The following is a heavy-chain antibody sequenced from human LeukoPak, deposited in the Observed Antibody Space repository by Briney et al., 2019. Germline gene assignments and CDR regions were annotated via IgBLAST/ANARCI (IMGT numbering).Heavy chain of an antibody. CDR1: TFTFSGYW. J-gene: IGHJ4*02. CDR2: INSDGTNT. D-gene: IGHD3-3*01. CDR3: ARDRAAFGVVQVGY. V-gene: IGHV3-74*01. Sequence: PGGSLRLSCAASTFTFSGYWMHWVRQAPGEGVGWVSRINSDGTNTYYADSVKGRFTISRDNTKNTLYLHMNRLRPEATAVYYCARDRAAFGVVQVGYWGQGTLVTVSS.